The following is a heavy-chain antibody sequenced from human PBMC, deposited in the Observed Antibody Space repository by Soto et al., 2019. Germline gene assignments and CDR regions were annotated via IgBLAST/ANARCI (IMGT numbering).Heavy chain of an antibody. J-gene: IGHJ6*02. CDR2: IFSDNER. V-gene: IGHV2-26*01. Sequence: ESGPTLVNPTETLTLTCTVSGFSLTTGKMGVSWIRQPPGKALEWLAHIFSDNERSYSTSLQGRLTISKDTSGSQVVLSMTNVDPVDTATYYGARMKVDSYQFYYAMDVWGQGTTVTVSS. CDR1: GFSLTTGKMG. CDR3: ARMKVDSYQFYYAMDV. D-gene: IGHD3-9*01.